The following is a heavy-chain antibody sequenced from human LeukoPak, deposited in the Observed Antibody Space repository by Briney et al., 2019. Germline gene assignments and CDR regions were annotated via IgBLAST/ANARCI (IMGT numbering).Heavy chain of an antibody. CDR2: IRYDGSNK. CDR1: GFTFSSYG. D-gene: IGHD1-26*01. Sequence: GGSLRLSCAASGFTFSSYGMHWVRQAPGKGLEWVAFIRYDGSNKYYADSVKGRFTISRDNSKNTLYLQMNSLRAEDTAVYYCAKVFSYPYYFDYWGKGTTVTVPS. J-gene: IGHJ4*03. CDR3: AKVFSYPYYFDY. V-gene: IGHV3-30*02.